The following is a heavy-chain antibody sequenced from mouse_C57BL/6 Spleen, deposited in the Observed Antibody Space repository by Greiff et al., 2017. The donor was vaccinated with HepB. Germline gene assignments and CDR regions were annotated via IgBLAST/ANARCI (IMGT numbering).Heavy chain of an antibody. V-gene: IGHV1-15*01. J-gene: IGHJ4*01. CDR3: TRSLLPYYAMDY. CDR2: IDPETGGT. CDR1: GYTFTDYE. Sequence: VQLQQSGAELVRPGASVTLSCKASGYTFTDYEMHWVKQTPVHGLEWIGAIDPETGGTAYNQKFKGKAILTADKSSSTAYMELRSLTSEDSAVYYFTRSLLPYYAMDYWGQGTSVTVSS. D-gene: IGHD1-1*01.